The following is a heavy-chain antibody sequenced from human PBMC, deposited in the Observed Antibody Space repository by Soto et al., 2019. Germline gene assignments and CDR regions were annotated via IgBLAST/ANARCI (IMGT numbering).Heavy chain of an antibody. V-gene: IGHV1-46*01. CDR1: GYIFTTYY. D-gene: IGHD3-10*01. Sequence: GASVKVSCKASGYIFTTYYMHWVRQAPGQGLEWMGIINPTSGSTSYAQKFQDRVTMTSDTSTSTVYMELSSLRSEDTAVYYCARGLAIITVARGYITIYHFDSWGQGTLVTVSS. CDR2: INPTSGST. J-gene: IGHJ4*02. CDR3: ARGLAIITVARGYITIYHFDS.